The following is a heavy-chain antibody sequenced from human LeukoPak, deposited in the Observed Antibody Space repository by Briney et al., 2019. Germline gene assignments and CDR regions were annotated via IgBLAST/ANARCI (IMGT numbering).Heavy chain of an antibody. J-gene: IGHJ1*01. CDR1: GYSISSGYY. CDR2: IYHSGST. D-gene: IGHD3-16*01. CDR3: ARDTYYDRFQH. V-gene: IGHV4-38-2*02. Sequence: SETPSLTCTVSGYSISSGYYWGWIRQPPGKGLEWIGSIYHSGSTYYNPSLKSRVTISVDTSKNQFSLKLSSVTAADTAVYYCARDTYYDRFQHWGQGTLVTVSS.